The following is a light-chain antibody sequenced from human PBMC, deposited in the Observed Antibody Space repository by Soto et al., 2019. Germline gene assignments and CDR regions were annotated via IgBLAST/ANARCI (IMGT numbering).Light chain of an antibody. V-gene: IGLV2-14*01. CDR3: SSYRSSSTPYV. Sequence: QSALTQPASVSGSPGQSITISCTGTSSDVGGYNYVSWYQQHPGKAPKLRIYDVSNRPSGVSNRFSGSKSGNTASLTISGLQAEDEADYYCSSYRSSSTPYVFGTGTKVTVL. CDR1: SSDVGGYNY. CDR2: DVS. J-gene: IGLJ1*01.